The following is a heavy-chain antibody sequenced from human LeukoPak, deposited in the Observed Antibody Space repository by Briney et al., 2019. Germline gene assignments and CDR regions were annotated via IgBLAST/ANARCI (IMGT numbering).Heavy chain of an antibody. CDR2: ISNSGGST. D-gene: IGHD1-26*01. Sequence: PGGSLRLSCAASGFTFSSFAMSWVRQAPGKGLEWVSGISNSGGSTYYTDSVKGRFTISRDNSKNTLYLQMNSLRAEDTAVYYCAKSYRGSGSYKDYWGQGTLVTVSS. CDR3: AKSYRGSGSYKDY. V-gene: IGHV3-23*01. J-gene: IGHJ4*02. CDR1: GFTFSSFA.